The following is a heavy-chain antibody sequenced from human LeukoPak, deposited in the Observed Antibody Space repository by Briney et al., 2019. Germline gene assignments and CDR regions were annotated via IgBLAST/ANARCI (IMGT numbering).Heavy chain of an antibody. CDR3: ASAVTTKKDY. J-gene: IGHJ4*02. V-gene: IGHV3-21*01. CDR2: ISSSSSYI. CDR1: GFTFNSYS. D-gene: IGHD4-17*01. Sequence: PGGSLRLSCAASGFTFNSYSMNWVRQAPGKGLEWVSSISSSSSYIYYADSVKGRFTISRDNAKNSLYLQMNSLRAEDTAVYYCASAVTTKKDYWGQGTLVTVSS.